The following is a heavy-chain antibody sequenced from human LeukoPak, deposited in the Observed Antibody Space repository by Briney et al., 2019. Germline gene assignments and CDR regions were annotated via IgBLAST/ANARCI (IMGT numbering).Heavy chain of an antibody. V-gene: IGHV4-59*01. D-gene: IGHD3-16*01. CDR3: ASGKYFYDDAGSVNRASRTALDL. Sequence: SETLSLTCSVSGDSTTSYYWSWIRQSPGKGLEWLGLIYKSGDVNYHPSFRSRLFMSVDRSKTQVSLRLRSVTAADTAVYYCASGKYFYDDAGSVNRASRTALDLWVRGTMVIVSS. J-gene: IGHJ3*01. CDR2: IYKSGDV. CDR1: GDSTTSYY.